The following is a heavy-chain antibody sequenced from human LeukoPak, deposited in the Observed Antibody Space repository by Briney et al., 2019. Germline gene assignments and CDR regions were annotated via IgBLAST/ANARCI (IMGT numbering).Heavy chain of an antibody. J-gene: IGHJ5*02. Sequence: PSETLSLTCAVYGGSFGGYYWSWIRQPPGKGLEWIGEINHSGSTNYNPSLKSRVTISVDTSKNRFSPKLSSVTAADTAVYYCARGRDSSGYYFWSDHWGQGTLVTVSS. CDR1: GGSFGGYY. D-gene: IGHD3-22*01. CDR2: INHSGST. CDR3: ARGRDSSGYYFWSDH. V-gene: IGHV4-34*01.